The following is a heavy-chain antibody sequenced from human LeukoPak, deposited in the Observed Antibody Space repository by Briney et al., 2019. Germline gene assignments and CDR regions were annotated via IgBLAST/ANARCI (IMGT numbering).Heavy chain of an antibody. CDR1: GGSFSGYY. D-gene: IGHD3-3*01. CDR2: INHSGST. Sequence: SETLSLTCAVYGGSFSGYYWSWIRQPPGKGLEWIGEINHSGSTNYNPSLKSRVTISVDTSKNQFSLKLSSVTAADTAVYNCARGYYDFWSGYYTFNYYYGMDVWGQGTTVTVSS. CDR3: ARGYYDFWSGYYTFNYYYGMDV. J-gene: IGHJ6*02. V-gene: IGHV4-34*01.